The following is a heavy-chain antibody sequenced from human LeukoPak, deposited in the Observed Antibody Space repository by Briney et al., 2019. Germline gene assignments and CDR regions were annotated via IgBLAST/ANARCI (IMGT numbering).Heavy chain of an antibody. CDR3: ARNPTRYDFWSGYSYYYYYGMDV. CDR2: ISYDGSNK. V-gene: IGHV3-30*19. J-gene: IGHJ6*02. CDR1: GFTFSSYG. D-gene: IGHD3-3*01. Sequence: GGSLRLSCAASGFTFSSYGMHWVRQAPGKGLEWVAVISYDGSNKYYADSVKGRFTISRDNSKNTLYLQMNSLRAEDTAVYYCARNPTRYDFWSGYSYYYYYGMDVWGQGTTVTVSS.